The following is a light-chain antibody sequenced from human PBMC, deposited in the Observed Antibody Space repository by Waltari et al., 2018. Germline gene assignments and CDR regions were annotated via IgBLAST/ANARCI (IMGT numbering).Light chain of an antibody. CDR1: QGISSY. Sequence: IQLTQSPSSLSASVGDRVTITSRASQGISSYLAWYQQTPGKAPELLNYAASTLQSGVPSRFSGSGSGTDCTLTISSLQPDDFATYYYQQLKSYPLSFGPGTKVDVK. V-gene: IGKV1-9*01. CDR2: AAS. CDR3: QQLKSYPLS. J-gene: IGKJ3*01.